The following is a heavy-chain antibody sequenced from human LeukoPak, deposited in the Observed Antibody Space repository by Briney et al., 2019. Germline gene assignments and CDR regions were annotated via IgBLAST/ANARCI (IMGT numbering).Heavy chain of an antibody. V-gene: IGHV3-30-3*01. CDR2: ISYDGSNK. Sequence: GRSLRLSCAASKFTFSSYAMHWVRQAPGKGLEWVAVISYDGSNKYYADSVKGRFTISRDNSKNTLYLQMNSLRAEDTAVYYCARERGKMGYYYGMDVWGQGTTVTVSS. J-gene: IGHJ6*02. CDR1: KFTFSSYA. D-gene: IGHD5-24*01. CDR3: ARERGKMGYYYGMDV.